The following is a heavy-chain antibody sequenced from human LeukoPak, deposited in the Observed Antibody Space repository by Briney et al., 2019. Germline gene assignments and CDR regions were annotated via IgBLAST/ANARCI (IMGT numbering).Heavy chain of an antibody. CDR2: ITSRSSDI. J-gene: IGHJ6*03. CDR3: AGGGFCSGGSCPVDYYYYMDV. V-gene: IGHV3-21*01. CDR1: GFTFSSYS. D-gene: IGHD2-15*01. Sequence: GGSLRLSCAASGFTFSSYSMNWVRQAPGKGLEWVSSITSRSSDIYYADLVKGRFTISRDNTKNSLYLQMNSLRAEDTAAYYCAGGGFCSGGSCPVDYYYYMDVWGKGTTVTVSS.